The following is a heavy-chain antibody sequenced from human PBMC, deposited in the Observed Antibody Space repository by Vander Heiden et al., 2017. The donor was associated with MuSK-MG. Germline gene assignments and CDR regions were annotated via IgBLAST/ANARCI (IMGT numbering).Heavy chain of an antibody. Sequence: QVQLQESGPGLVKPSETLSLPCTVSGCSISSYYGSLIRQPPGKGLEWIGYIYYSGSTNYNPSLKSRVTISVDTSKNQFSLKLSSVTAADTAVYYCARERGAYCSGGSCYYDRWGQGTLVTVSS. CDR1: GCSISSYY. CDR2: IYYSGST. D-gene: IGHD2-15*01. V-gene: IGHV4-59*01. CDR3: ARERGAYCSGGSCYYDR. J-gene: IGHJ5*02.